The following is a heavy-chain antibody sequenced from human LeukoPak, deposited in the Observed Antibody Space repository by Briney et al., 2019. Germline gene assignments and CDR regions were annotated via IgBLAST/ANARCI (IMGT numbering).Heavy chain of an antibody. D-gene: IGHD6-13*01. CDR2: ISWNSGSI. J-gene: IGHJ6*02. CDR1: GFTFDDYA. CDR3: ARAYSPEYYYGMDV. Sequence: PGGSLRLSCAASGFTFDDYAMHWVRQAPGKGLEWVSGISWNSGSIGYADSVKGRFTISRDNAKNSLYLQMNSLRAEDTAVYYCARAYSPEYYYGMDVWGQGTTVTVSS. V-gene: IGHV3-9*01.